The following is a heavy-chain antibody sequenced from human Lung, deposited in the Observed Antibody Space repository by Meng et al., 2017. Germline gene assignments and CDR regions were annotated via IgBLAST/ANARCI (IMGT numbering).Heavy chain of an antibody. V-gene: IGHV3-23*01. Sequence: EVQRTESGGGLVQPGGSLRLSCAASGFTFTAFSMTWVRQAPGKGLEWVSTISSTGDSTFYPDSVKGRFIVSRDNSKNTLYLQMNSLRAEDTAIYYCAKEAAMASWGQGTLVTVSS. CDR3: AKEAAMAS. J-gene: IGHJ5*02. CDR2: ISSTGDST. D-gene: IGHD5-18*01. CDR1: GFTFTAFS.